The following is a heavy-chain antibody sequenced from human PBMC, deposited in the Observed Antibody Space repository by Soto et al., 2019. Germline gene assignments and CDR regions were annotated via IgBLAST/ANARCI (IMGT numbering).Heavy chain of an antibody. CDR2: IYDGGTT. Sequence: QPGGSLRLSCAASGFTVSRSYMIWLRQAPGKGLEWVSVIYDGGTTYYADSVRGRFTISRDNSKNTLYLQMNSLRAEDSAVYYCARESSESYYVDYWGQGTLVTVSS. J-gene: IGHJ4*02. CDR1: GFTVSRSY. CDR3: ARESSESYYVDY. V-gene: IGHV3-53*01. D-gene: IGHD3-10*01.